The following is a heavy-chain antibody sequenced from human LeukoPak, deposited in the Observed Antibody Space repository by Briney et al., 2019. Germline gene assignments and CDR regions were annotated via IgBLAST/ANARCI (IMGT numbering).Heavy chain of an antibody. J-gene: IGHJ3*02. Sequence: GGTLRLSCAASGFTFSSYAMSWVRQAPGKGLEWVSAISGSGGSTYYADSVKGRFTISRDNSKNTLYLQMNSLRAEDTAVYYWARSIVVVPAAEYIWGQGTMVTVSS. CDR3: ARSIVVVPAAEYI. V-gene: IGHV3-23*01. CDR2: ISGSGGST. CDR1: GFTFSSYA. D-gene: IGHD2-2*01.